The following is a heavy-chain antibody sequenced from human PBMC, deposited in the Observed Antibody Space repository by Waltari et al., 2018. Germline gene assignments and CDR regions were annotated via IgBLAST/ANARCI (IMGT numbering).Heavy chain of an antibody. Sequence: QVQLVESGGGVVQPGRSLRLSCAASGFRFSDYGMHWVRQAPGKGLVWVAAISNDESKNYYGDAGNCRLNITRDESKDALCLQVDSLRAEDTAVYHCAKGLSILRVRLGYSGMDVWGQGTTVTVS. J-gene: IGHJ6*02. CDR1: GFRFSDYG. V-gene: IGHV3-30*18. D-gene: IGHD3-3*02. CDR3: AKGLSILRVRLGYSGMDV. CDR2: ISNDESKN.